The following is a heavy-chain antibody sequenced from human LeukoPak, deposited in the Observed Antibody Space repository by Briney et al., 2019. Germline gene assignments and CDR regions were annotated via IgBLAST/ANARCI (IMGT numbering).Heavy chain of an antibody. CDR2: INHSGST. D-gene: IGHD5-18*01. Sequence: SETLSLTCAVYGGSFSGYYWSWIRQPPGKGLEWIGEINHSGSTNYNPSLKSRVTISVDTSKNQFSLKLSSVTAADTAAYYCARSGGYSYGYARNWFDPWGQGTLVTVSS. V-gene: IGHV4-34*01. CDR1: GGSFSGYY. J-gene: IGHJ5*02. CDR3: ARSGGYSYGYARNWFDP.